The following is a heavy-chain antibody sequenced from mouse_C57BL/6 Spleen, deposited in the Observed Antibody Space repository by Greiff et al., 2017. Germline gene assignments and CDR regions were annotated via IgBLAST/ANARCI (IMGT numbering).Heavy chain of an antibody. J-gene: IGHJ2*01. D-gene: IGHD1-1*01. CDR2: IYPRDGST. CDR1: GYTFTSYD. V-gene: IGHV1-85*01. CDR3: ARDPHITTVVATGYDY. Sequence: QVQLQQSGPELVKPGASVKLSCKASGYTFTSYDINWVKQRPGQGPEWIGWIYPRDGSTKYNEKFKGKATLTVVTSSSTAYMELHSLASEDSAVDFCARDPHITTVVATGYDYWGQGTTRTVSS.